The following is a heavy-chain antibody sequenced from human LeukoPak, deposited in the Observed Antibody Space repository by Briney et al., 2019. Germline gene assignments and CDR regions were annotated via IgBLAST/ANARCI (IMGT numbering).Heavy chain of an antibody. CDR3: ARDVSRAARPDNYYYMDV. D-gene: IGHD6-6*01. CDR1: GGSISSSSYY. V-gene: IGHV4-39*07. J-gene: IGHJ6*03. CDR2: IYYSGST. Sequence: SETLSLTCTVSGGSISSSSYYWGWIRQPPGKGLEGIGSIYYSGSTYYNPSLKSRVTISVDTSKNQFSLKLSSVTAADTAVYYCARDVSRAARPDNYYYMDVWGKGTTVTVSS.